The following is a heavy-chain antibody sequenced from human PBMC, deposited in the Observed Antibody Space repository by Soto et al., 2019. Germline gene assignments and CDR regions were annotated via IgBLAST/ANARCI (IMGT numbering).Heavy chain of an antibody. J-gene: IGHJ4*02. D-gene: IGHD6-19*01. V-gene: IGHV3-30*18. Sequence: QVQLVESGGGVVQPGGSLRLSCAASGFTFRSFGIHWVRQAPGKGLEGVSLISADGKNVYHAASVKGRFTISRDNSKNTLYLQMNSLRVEDTAVYYCVKTDDASGWGGDYWGQGTLVIVSS. CDR1: GFTFRSFG. CDR2: ISADGKNV. CDR3: VKTDDASGWGGDY.